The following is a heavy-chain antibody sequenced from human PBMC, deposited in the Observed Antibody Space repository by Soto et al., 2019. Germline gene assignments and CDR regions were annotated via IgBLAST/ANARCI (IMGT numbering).Heavy chain of an antibody. Sequence: SETLSLTCTVSGGSISSYYWSWIRQPPGKGLEWIGYIYYSGSTNYNPSLKSRVTISVDTSKNQFSLKLSSVTAAGTAVYYCARGKRPYDILTGYYGNWFDPWGQGTLVTVSS. CDR2: IYYSGST. D-gene: IGHD3-9*01. CDR3: ARGKRPYDILTGYYGNWFDP. J-gene: IGHJ5*02. CDR1: GGSISSYY. V-gene: IGHV4-59*01.